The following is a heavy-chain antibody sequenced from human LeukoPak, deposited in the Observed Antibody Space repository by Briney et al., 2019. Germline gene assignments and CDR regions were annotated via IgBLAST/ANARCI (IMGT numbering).Heavy chain of an antibody. D-gene: IGHD3-22*01. CDR2: VYDNGDT. CDR3: ARHLYYYDSSLNNWFDP. Sequence: PSETLSLTCTVSGGSISGYLWTWIRQSPGKGLEWIGYVYDNGDTNYHPSFTGRVSISVAVSKNQFSLKLSSVTAADTAVYYCARHLYYYDSSLNNWFDPWGQGTLVTVSS. V-gene: IGHV4-59*08. CDR1: GGSISGYL. J-gene: IGHJ5*02.